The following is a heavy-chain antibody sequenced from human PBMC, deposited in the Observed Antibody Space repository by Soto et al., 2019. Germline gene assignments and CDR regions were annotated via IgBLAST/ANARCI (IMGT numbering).Heavy chain of an antibody. J-gene: IGHJ4*02. CDR2: IFYSGNT. D-gene: IGHD5-18*01. CDR3: ARIKLGYTYGSILDF. CDR1: GGSLNHYY. Sequence: PSETLSLTCSVSGGSLNHYYWGWIRQPPGKGLEFIGYIFYSGNTKYSPSLKSRLTISVDTSQNQFSLKLRSVTAADTAMYYCARIKLGYTYGSILDFWGQGILVTVSS. V-gene: IGHV4-59*01.